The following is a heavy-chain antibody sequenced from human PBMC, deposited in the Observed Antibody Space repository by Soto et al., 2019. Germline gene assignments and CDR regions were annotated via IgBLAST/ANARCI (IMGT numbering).Heavy chain of an antibody. D-gene: IGHD1-26*01. CDR3: ARAGYSYGIVGATTDY. V-gene: IGHV3-30-3*01. J-gene: IGHJ4*02. CDR2: ISYDGSNK. Sequence: HPGGSLRLSCAASGFTFSSYAMHWVRQAPGKGLEWVAVISYDGSNKYYADSVKGRFTISRDNSKNTLYLQMNSLRAEDTAVYYCARAGYSYGIVGATTDYWGQGTLVTVSS. CDR1: GFTFSSYA.